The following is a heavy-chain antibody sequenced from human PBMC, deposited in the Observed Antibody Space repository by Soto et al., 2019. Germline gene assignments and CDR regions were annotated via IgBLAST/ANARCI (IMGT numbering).Heavy chain of an antibody. CDR2: ISGSGGNT. J-gene: IGHJ4*02. D-gene: IGHD6-19*01. CDR1: GFTFSNYA. V-gene: IGHV3-23*01. CDR3: AKDPAGQWRPFDY. Sequence: GGSLRLSCAASGFTFSNYAMSWVRQAPGKGLEWVSTISGSGGNTYYPDSVKGRFTISRDNSKNTLYLQMNSLRAEDTAVYYCAKDPAGQWRPFDYWGQGTPVTVSS.